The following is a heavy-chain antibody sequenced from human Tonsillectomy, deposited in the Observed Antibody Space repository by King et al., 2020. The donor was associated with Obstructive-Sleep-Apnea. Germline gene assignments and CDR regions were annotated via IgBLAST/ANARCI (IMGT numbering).Heavy chain of an antibody. CDR3: AKGSSSWYPDYFDY. V-gene: IGHV4-34*01. D-gene: IGHD6-13*01. CDR2: INNSGNT. J-gene: IGHJ4*02. Sequence: VQLQQWGAGLLKPSETLSLTCAVYVGSFSDYYWSWIRQPPGKGLEWFGDINNSGNTNYNPSLKSRVTISVDTSKNQFSRKLSSVTAADTAMYYCAKGSSSWYPDYFDYWGQGTLVTVSS. CDR1: VGSFSDYY.